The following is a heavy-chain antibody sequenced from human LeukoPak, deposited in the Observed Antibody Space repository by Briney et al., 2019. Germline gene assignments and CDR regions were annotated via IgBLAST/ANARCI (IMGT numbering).Heavy chain of an antibody. V-gene: IGHV4-31*03. Sequence: PSQTLSLTCTVSGGSISSGGYYWSWIRQHPGKGLEWIGYIYYSGSTYYNPSLKSRVTISVDTSKNQFSLKLSSVTAADTAVYYCAGGGYYYGSGSYAWFDPWGQGTLVTVSS. J-gene: IGHJ5*02. CDR1: GGSISSGGYY. D-gene: IGHD3-10*01. CDR3: AGGGYYYGSGSYAWFDP. CDR2: IYYSGST.